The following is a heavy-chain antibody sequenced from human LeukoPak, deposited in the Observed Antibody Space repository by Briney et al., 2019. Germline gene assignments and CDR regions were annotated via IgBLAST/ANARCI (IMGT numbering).Heavy chain of an antibody. V-gene: IGHV1-69*13. CDR1: GGTFSSYA. Sequence: SVKVSCKASGGTFSSYAISWVRQAPGQGLEWMGGIIPIFGTANYAQKFQGRVTITADESTSTAYMELSSLRSEDTAVYYCARDGRGYCSGGSCFRVGWFDPWGQGTLVTVSS. D-gene: IGHD2-15*01. CDR3: ARDGRGYCSGGSCFRVGWFDP. CDR2: IIPIFGTA. J-gene: IGHJ5*02.